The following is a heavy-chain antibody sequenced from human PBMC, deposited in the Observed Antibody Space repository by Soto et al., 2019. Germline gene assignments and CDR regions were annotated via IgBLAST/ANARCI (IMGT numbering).Heavy chain of an antibody. J-gene: IGHJ4*02. V-gene: IGHV2-5*02. CDR1: GFSLTSRPMG. D-gene: IGHD1-1*01. Sequence: QITLKESAPTRVKPTQTLTLTCTFSGFSLTSRPMGVGWIRQPPGKALEWLAFIYWDDDKRYSPSLRSRLTIHKDTSGNQVVRTMTNMDPVDTATYYCAHRLSGYNWNGGYFDYWGQGALVTVSS. CDR2: IYWDDDK. CDR3: AHRLSGYNWNGGYFDY.